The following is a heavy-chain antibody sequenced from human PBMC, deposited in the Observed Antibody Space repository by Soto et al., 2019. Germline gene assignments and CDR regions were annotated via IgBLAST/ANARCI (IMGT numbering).Heavy chain of an antibody. CDR3: ARERRWGYYGSGSINWFDP. Sequence: SETLFLTCAVYGGSFSGYYWSWIRQPPGKGLEWIGEINHSGSTNYNPSLKSRVTISVDTSKNQFSLKLSSVTAADTAVYYCARERRWGYYGSGSINWFDPWGQGTLVTVS. D-gene: IGHD3-10*01. J-gene: IGHJ5*02. V-gene: IGHV4-34*01. CDR2: INHSGST. CDR1: GGSFSGYY.